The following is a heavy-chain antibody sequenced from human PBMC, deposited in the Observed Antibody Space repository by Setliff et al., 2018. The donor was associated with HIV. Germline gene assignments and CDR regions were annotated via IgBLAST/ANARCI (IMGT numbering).Heavy chain of an antibody. V-gene: IGHV3-23*01. CDR2: ISGNADST. CDR3: ARQVWLNNYYYYMDV. D-gene: IGHD5-18*01. Sequence: PGGSLRLSCAASGFTFSSYAMSWVRLAPGKGLEWVSSISGNADSTYYADSVKGRFSISRDNSKNSLFLHVVSLRAEDTAIYYCARQVWLNNYYYYMDVWGEGTTVTVSS. J-gene: IGHJ6*03. CDR1: GFTFSSYA.